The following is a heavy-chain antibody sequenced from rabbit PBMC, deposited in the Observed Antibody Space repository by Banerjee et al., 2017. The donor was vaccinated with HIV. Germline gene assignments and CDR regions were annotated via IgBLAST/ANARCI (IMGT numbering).Heavy chain of an antibody. CDR2: IYAASGSA. CDR3: ARDLPGPIYAFDL. D-gene: IGHD3-1*01. J-gene: IGHJ4*01. CDR1: GFDFSYYY. V-gene: IGHV1S43*01. Sequence: QQQLEESGGGLVKPGGTLKLTCKASGFDFSYYYMSWVRQAPGKGLEWIGIIYAASGSAYYASWVHGRFTISSDNAQNTVDLQMNSLAAADTATYFCARDLPGPIYAFDLWGQGTLVTVS.